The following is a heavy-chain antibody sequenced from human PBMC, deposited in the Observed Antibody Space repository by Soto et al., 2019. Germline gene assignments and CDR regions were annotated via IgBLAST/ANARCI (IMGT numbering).Heavy chain of an antibody. J-gene: IGHJ6*02. CDR2: ISSGSNT. V-gene: IGHV3-23*01. CDR3: ATASATGKSDGMDV. Sequence: EVQLLESGGGLVQPGGSLRLSCVASGFPFSSYAMSWVRQTPGRGLECVSSISSGSNTYYTDSVRGRFTISRDNSKNSLYLQMSSQRADDTALYYCATASATGKSDGMDVWGQGTTVSVSS. D-gene: IGHD7-27*01. CDR1: GFPFSSYA.